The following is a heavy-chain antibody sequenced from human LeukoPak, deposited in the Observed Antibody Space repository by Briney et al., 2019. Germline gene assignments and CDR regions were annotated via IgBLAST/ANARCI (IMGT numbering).Heavy chain of an antibody. CDR3: ARGRAPSLGYYGMDV. CDR1: GFSFSTYW. D-gene: IGHD3-10*01. Sequence: GGSLRLSCAASGFSFSTYWMHRVRHAPGKGLVWVSRISSDGSSTSYADSVKGRFTTSRDNAKNTLCLQMNSLRVEDTAVYYCARGRAPSLGYYGMDVWGQGTTVTVSS. J-gene: IGHJ6*02. V-gene: IGHV3-74*01. CDR2: ISSDGSST.